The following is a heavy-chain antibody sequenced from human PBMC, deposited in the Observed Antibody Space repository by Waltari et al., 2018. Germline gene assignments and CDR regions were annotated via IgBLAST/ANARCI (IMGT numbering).Heavy chain of an antibody. CDR2: IHYTGST. CDR3: ARCGYSNXXGKWFDP. V-gene: IGHV4-31*03. J-gene: IGHJ5*02. CDR1: GGAISXGAYY. D-gene: IGHD4-4*01. Sequence: QVQLXESGPGLVKASQTLSLTXTVSGGAISXGAYYWGWIRQHPGKGLEWIGSIHYTGSTYXNPSLKSRVTISXDTXKNXVXLXLSSVTAAXXAVYXCARCGYSNXXGKWFDPXGQGTLVTVXS.